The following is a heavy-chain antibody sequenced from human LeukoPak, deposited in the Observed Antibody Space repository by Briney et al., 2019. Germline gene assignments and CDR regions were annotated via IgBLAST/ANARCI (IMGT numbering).Heavy chain of an antibody. V-gene: IGHV3-23*01. CDR3: AKRHAPVGASDY. CDR1: GFTFSSYA. Sequence: GGSLRLSCAASGFTFSSYAMSWVRQAPGKGLEWVSAISGSGGSTYYADSVKGRFTISRDNTKNTLYLQMNSLRAEDTAVYYCAKRHAPVGASDYWGQGTLVTVSS. D-gene: IGHD1-26*01. J-gene: IGHJ4*02. CDR2: ISGSGGST.